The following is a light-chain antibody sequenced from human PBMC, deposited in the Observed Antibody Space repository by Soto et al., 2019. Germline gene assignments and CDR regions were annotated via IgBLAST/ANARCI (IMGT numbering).Light chain of an antibody. J-gene: IGLJ3*02. Sequence: QSALTQPRSVSGSPGQAVTISCTGTSSDVGGSNYVSWYQQHPGKAPKLVIYDVTRRPSGVPDRFSGSKSGNTASLTISGLQAEDEADYYCCSYAGSSLWVFGGGTKLTAL. CDR1: SSDVGGSNY. V-gene: IGLV2-11*01. CDR2: DVT. CDR3: CSYAGSSLWV.